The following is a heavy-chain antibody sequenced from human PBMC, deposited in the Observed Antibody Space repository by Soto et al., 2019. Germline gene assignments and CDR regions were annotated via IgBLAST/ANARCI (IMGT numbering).Heavy chain of an antibody. Sequence: SETLSLTCTVSGGSISDYYWSWLRQPPGKGLEWIGYIHYSGSTNSNPSLKSRVTISLDTSKSQFSLKLTSVTTADTAVHYCARDRYGSSLDYWGRGALSIVSS. CDR1: GGSISDYY. D-gene: IGHD3-10*01. CDR2: IHYSGST. J-gene: IGHJ4*02. CDR3: ARDRYGSSLDY. V-gene: IGHV4-59*01.